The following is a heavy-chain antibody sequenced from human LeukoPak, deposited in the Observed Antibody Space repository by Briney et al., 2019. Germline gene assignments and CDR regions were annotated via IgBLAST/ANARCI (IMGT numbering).Heavy chain of an antibody. CDR3: AGERYFDWLSHWFDP. CDR2: TYYRSKWCS. CDR1: GDSVSSKSAA. Sequence: SQTLSLTCAISGDSVSSKSAAWNWIRQSPSRGLEWLGRTYYRSKWCSDYAVSVKSRITINPDTSKNQFSLQLNSVTPEDTAVYYCAGERYFDWLSHWFDPWGQGTLVTVSS. J-gene: IGHJ5*02. V-gene: IGHV6-1*01. D-gene: IGHD3-9*01.